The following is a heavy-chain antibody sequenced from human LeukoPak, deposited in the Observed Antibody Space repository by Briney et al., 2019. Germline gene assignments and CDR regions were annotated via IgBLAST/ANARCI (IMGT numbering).Heavy chain of an antibody. CDR2: INSDGTKI. D-gene: IGHD3-10*02. J-gene: IGHJ4*02. V-gene: IGHV3-74*01. CDR3: ARGVIFVWGVYYFDL. CDR1: GFTLGTYW. Sequence: PGGSLRLSCAASGFTLGTYWMHWVRQAPGKGLVWVARINSDGTKISYADSVKGRFSISSDHANNTVYLQMNSLRVEDTAVYYCARGVIFVWGVYYFDLWGQGTLVTDSS.